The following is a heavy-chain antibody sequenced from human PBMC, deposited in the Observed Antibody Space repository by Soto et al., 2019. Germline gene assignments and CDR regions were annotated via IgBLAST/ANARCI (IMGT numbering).Heavy chain of an antibody. Sequence: ASVKVSCKASGFSFTGYYIHWLRQAPGQGLEWMGWINAHSGGTEYAQKFQGRVTLTRDTSIATAYLTLTSLTSDDTALYYCAKDLTRQLAYWLDPWGQGTQVTGSS. V-gene: IGHV1-2*02. J-gene: IGHJ5*02. CDR3: AKDLTRQLAYWLDP. D-gene: IGHD6-6*01. CDR2: INAHSGGT. CDR1: GFSFTGYY.